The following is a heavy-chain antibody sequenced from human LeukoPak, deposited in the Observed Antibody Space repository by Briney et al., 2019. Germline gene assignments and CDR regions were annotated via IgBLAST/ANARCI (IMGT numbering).Heavy chain of an antibody. CDR1: GGSFSGYY. CDR2: INHSGST. CDR3: ASLGSGYYDAFDY. V-gene: IGHV4-34*01. J-gene: IGHJ4*02. Sequence: SETLSLTCAVYGGSFSGYYWSWIRQPPGKGLEWIGEINHSGSTNYNPSLKSRVTISGDTSKNQFSLKLSSVTAADTAVYYCASLGSGYYDAFDYWGQGTLVTVSS. D-gene: IGHD5-12*01.